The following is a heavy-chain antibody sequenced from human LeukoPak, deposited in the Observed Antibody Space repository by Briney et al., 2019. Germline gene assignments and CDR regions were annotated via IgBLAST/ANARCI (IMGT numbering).Heavy chain of an antibody. V-gene: IGHV3-74*01. CDR3: ARARYSNYDDY. Sequence: GGSPRLSCAASGFTFSNYWMHWVRQVPGKGLVWVSRINSDGSSTSYADSVKGRFTISRDNAKNTLYLQMNSLRADDTAVYYCARARYSNYDDYRGQGTLVTVSS. D-gene: IGHD4-11*01. J-gene: IGHJ4*02. CDR2: INSDGSST. CDR1: GFTFSNYW.